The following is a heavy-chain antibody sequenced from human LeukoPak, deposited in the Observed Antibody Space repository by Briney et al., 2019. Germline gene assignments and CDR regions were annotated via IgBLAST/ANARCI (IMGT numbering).Heavy chain of an antibody. Sequence: SETLSLTCNVSGASMSSNYWSWIRQPPGKGLEWIGYIYHSGNTNYSPSLESRVTMSVDESKNQFSLRVHFASAADTAVYYCASTRRAAVAGRFDSWGQGTLVTVSS. CDR2: IYHSGNT. V-gene: IGHV4-4*09. D-gene: IGHD6-19*01. CDR1: GASMSSNY. CDR3: ASTRRAAVAGRFDS. J-gene: IGHJ4*02.